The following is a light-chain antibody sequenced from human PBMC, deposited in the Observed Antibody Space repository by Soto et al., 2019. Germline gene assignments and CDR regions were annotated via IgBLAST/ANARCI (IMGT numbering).Light chain of an antibody. CDR2: DVS. Sequence: QSALTQPASVSGSPGQSITISCTGAVSEVAGYTYVSWYQQHPGKGPKVIIYDVSNRPSGVSNRFSGSKSDTTASLTISGLQAEDEADYYCSSFTSILGLFGGGTKLTVL. CDR3: SSFTSILGL. J-gene: IGLJ2*01. CDR1: VSEVAGYTY. V-gene: IGLV2-14*03.